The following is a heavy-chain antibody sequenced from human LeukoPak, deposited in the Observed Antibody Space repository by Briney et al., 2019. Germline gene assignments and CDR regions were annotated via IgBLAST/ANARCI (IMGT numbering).Heavy chain of an antibody. J-gene: IGHJ3*02. D-gene: IGHD3-22*01. CDR2: ISSSGST. V-gene: IGHV4-61*02. Sequence: PSETLSLTCTVSGGSISSGSYYWSWIRQPAGKGLEWIGRISSSGSTNYNPPLKSRVTISVDTSKNQFSLKLSSVTAADTAVYFCARGPYSYDSSGAFDIWGQGTMVTVSS. CDR3: ARGPYSYDSSGAFDI. CDR1: GGSISSGSYY.